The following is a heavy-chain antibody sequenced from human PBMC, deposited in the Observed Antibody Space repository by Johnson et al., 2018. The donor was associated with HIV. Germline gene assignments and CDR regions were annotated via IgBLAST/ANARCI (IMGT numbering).Heavy chain of an antibody. Sequence: VQLVESGGGLVQPGGSLRLSCAASGFTVSSNYMSWVRRAPGKGLEWVGRIKSRTDGGTTDYTAPVKGRFTISRDDSKNTLYLQMNSLKTEDTAVYYCTRGGGGSRWYRAFDIWGQGTMVTASS. D-gene: IGHD6-13*01. CDR3: TRGGGGSRWYRAFDI. CDR1: GFTVSSNY. J-gene: IGHJ3*02. CDR2: IKSRTDGGTT. V-gene: IGHV3-15*01.